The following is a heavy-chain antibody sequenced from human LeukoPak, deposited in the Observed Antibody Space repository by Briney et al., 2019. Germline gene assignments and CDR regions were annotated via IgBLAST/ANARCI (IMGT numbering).Heavy chain of an antibody. CDR3: AKRGAVIRVILVGFHKEAYYFDS. D-gene: IGHD3-22*01. J-gene: IGHJ4*02. CDR2: ISVSGGAP. V-gene: IGHV3-23*01. CDR1: GVTLSNYG. Sequence: PGGSLRLSCAVSGVTLSNYGMAWVRQAPGKGLEWVAGISVSGGAPNYADSVKGRFTISRDNAKNTLYLQMTSVRTEDTAVDFCAKRGAVIRVILVGFHKEAYYFDSWGQGALVSVSS.